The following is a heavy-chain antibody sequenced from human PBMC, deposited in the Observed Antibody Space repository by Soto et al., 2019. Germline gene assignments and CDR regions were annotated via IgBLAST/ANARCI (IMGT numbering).Heavy chain of an antibody. Sequence: GGSLRLSCAASGFTVSRYDMHWVRQPTGKGLEWVSAIPFGGETYYPGSVKGGFAISRDDARNSLYLQMNSLTAGDTAVYFCAREYCSGGTCVGLYYVDVWGKGTTVTVSS. CDR1: GFTVSRYD. D-gene: IGHD2-15*01. V-gene: IGHV3-13*01. CDR3: AREYCSGGTCVGLYYVDV. J-gene: IGHJ6*03. CDR2: IPFGGET.